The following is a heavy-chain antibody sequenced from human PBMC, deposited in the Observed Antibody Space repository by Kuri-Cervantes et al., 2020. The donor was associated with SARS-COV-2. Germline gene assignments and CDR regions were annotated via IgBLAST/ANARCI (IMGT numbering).Heavy chain of an antibody. CDR2: IYYSGST. V-gene: IGHV4-59*01. J-gene: IGHJ5*02. CDR3: ARAVTSIFGVPTNWFDP. D-gene: IGHD3-3*01. Sequence: SETLSLTCTVSGGSISSYYWSWIRQPPRKGLEWIGYIYYSGSTNYNPSLKSRVTISVDTSKNQFSLKLSSVTAADTAVYYCARAVTSIFGVPTNWFDPWGQGTLVTVSS. CDR1: GGSISSYY.